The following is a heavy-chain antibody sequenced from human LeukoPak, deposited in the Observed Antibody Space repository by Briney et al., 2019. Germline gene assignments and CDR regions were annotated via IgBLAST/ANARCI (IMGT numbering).Heavy chain of an antibody. CDR1: GYSFTSYW. V-gene: IGHV5-10-1*01. CDR3: ARQLRVGTVQGFDP. D-gene: IGHD4-17*01. CDR2: IDPTDSYT. Sequence: RGESLQISCKGSGYSFTSYWISWVRQMPGKGLEWMGRIDPTDSYTNYRPSFQGHVTISADKSISTVYLHWSSLKASDTAMYYCARQLRVGTVQGFDPWGQGTLVTVSS. J-gene: IGHJ5*02.